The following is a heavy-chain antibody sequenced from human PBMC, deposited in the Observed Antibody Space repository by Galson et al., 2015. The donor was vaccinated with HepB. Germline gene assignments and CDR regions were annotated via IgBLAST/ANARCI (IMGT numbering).Heavy chain of an antibody. CDR1: GFTFNKYW. CDR2: IKQDGRDK. J-gene: IGHJ5*01. V-gene: IGHV3-7*03. Sequence: SLRLSCAASGFTFNKYWMSWVRQAPGKGLEWVANIKQDGRDKYYVDSVEGRFIISRDNAKTSVYLEMNSVRAEDTAMYYCVRDGMVFSDYRTEHFHWFDSWGQGTLVTVSS. D-gene: IGHD3-16*01. CDR3: VRDGMVFSDYRTEHFHWFDS.